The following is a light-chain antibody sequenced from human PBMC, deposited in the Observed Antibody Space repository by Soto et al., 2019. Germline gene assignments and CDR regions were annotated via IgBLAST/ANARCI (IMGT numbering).Light chain of an antibody. Sequence: DVQMTQSPSSLSASVGVRVTIACRASQTVSKFVNWYQQKPGKVPDLLIYSASTLYSGVPSRFSGSGSGTEFTLTISNLQPEDFATYYCQQTYSLPRTFAQGTKVE. CDR1: QTVSKF. CDR3: QQTYSLPRT. J-gene: IGKJ1*01. V-gene: IGKV1-39*01. CDR2: SAS.